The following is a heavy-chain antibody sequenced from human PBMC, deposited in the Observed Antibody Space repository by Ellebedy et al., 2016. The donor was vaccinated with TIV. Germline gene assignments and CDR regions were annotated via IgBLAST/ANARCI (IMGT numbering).Heavy chain of an antibody. Sequence: GESLKISCAASEFTVSANYMSWVRQAPGKGLEWVSIIYSSGTTYYADSVKGRFTISRDISKNTLYLQMNSLRADDTAIYYCARVDRGLAFDIWGQGTMVTVSS. CDR2: IYSSGTT. CDR1: EFTVSANY. J-gene: IGHJ3*02. D-gene: IGHD3-16*01. CDR3: ARVDRGLAFDI. V-gene: IGHV3-53*01.